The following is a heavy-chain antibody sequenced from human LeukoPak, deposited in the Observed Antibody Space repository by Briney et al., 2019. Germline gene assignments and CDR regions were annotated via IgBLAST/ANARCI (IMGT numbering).Heavy chain of an antibody. CDR3: ARGAEDGYYHYYMDV. D-gene: IGHD4-17*01. CDR1: GFTFNNYE. CDR2: ISSASYNI. V-gene: IGHV3-48*03. Sequence: GGSLRLSCAASGFTFNNYEMSWVRQSPGKGLEWLSYISSASYNIYYADSVKGRFTISRDNAKNSLYLQMNGLRAEDTALYYCARGAEDGYYHYYMDVWGKGTTVTVSS. J-gene: IGHJ6*03.